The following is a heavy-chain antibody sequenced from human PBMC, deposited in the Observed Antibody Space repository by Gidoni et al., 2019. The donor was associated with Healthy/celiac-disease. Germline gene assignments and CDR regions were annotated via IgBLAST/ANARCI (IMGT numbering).Heavy chain of an antibody. CDR1: GGSISSYY. CDR3: ARYSSVFDI. CDR2: IYYSGST. Sequence: QVQLHESGPGLVTPSETLSLTCTVSGGSISSYYWSWIRQPPGKGLEWIGYIYYSGSTNYNPSLKSRVTISVDTSKNQFSLKRSSVTAADTAVYYCARYSSVFDIWGRGTLVTVSS. V-gene: IGHV4-59*08. J-gene: IGHJ2*01. D-gene: IGHD6-19*01.